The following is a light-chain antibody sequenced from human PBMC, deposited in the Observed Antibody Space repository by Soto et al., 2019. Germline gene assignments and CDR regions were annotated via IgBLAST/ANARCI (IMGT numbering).Light chain of an antibody. J-gene: IGKJ1*01. CDR1: QSIGAW. CDR2: MAS. V-gene: IGKV1-5*03. CDR3: QQYKSYPT. Sequence: DIQMTQSPSTLSASVGDRVTIACRASQSIGAWVAWYQQKPGKAPRLLIYMASSLEGGVPSRFSGSGSGTEFTLTINSLQPDDFATYLCQQYKSYPTFGQGNKV.